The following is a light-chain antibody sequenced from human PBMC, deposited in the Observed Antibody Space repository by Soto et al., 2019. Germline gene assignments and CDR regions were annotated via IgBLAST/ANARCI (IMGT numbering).Light chain of an antibody. V-gene: IGKV1-5*01. J-gene: IGKJ5*01. CDR1: QSISSW. CDR3: LQTDTFPIT. Sequence: DIQMTQSPSTLSASVGDRVTITCRASQSISSWLAWYQQKPGKAPKLLIYDASSLESGVPSRFSGSGSGTFFTLTISSLQPEDFATYFCLQTDTFPITFGQGTRLEIK. CDR2: DAS.